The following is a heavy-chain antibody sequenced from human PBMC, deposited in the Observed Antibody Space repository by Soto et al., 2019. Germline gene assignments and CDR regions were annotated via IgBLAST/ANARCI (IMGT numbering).Heavy chain of an antibody. D-gene: IGHD2-2*01. Sequence: ASVKVSCKASGYTFTGYYMHWVRQAPGQGLEWMGWINPNSGGKNYAQKFQGRVTMTRDTSISTAYMELSRLRSDDTAVYYCARYRPPRSTRRDHGMDVWGQRTTVTVSS. J-gene: IGHJ6*02. CDR2: INPNSGGK. CDR1: GYTFTGYY. V-gene: IGHV1-2*02. CDR3: ARYRPPRSTRRDHGMDV.